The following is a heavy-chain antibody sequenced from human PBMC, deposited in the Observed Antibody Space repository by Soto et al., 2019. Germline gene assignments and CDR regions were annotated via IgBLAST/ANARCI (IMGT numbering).Heavy chain of an antibody. D-gene: IGHD6-19*01. J-gene: IGHJ3*02. V-gene: IGHV3-23*01. CDR2: ISGSDGGT. CDR3: AKVKYSSGWYESFDM. CDR1: GFTFSSFS. Sequence: GGSLRLSCAASGFTFSSFSMNWVRQAPGKGLEWVSAISGSDGGTYYADSVKGRFTISRDNSRNTLYLQMNSLRAEDTALYYCAKVKYSSGWYESFDMWGQGTMVTVSS.